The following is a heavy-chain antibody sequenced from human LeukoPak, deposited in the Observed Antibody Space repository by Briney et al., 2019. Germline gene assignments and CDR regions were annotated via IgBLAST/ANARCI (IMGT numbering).Heavy chain of an antibody. D-gene: IGHD1-26*01. CDR2: ISGSGGST. CDR1: GFTFSSYA. Sequence: GGSLRLSCAASGFTFSSYAMSWVRQAPGKGLEWVSAISGSGGSTYYADSVTGRFTISRDNSKNTLYLQMNRLRAEDTAVYYCAKGPVGDTRSGDYWGQGTLVTVSS. J-gene: IGHJ4*02. V-gene: IGHV3-23*01. CDR3: AKGPVGDTRSGDY.